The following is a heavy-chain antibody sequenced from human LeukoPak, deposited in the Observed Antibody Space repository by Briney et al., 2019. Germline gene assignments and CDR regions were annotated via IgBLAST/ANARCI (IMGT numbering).Heavy chain of an antibody. J-gene: IGHJ6*03. CDR3: AKGVAAGYYYYMDV. CDR2: ISRNSGSI. D-gene: IGHD6-13*01. V-gene: IGHV3-9*01. CDR1: GFTFDDYA. Sequence: PGGSLRLSCAASGFTFDDYAMHWVRQAPGKGLEWVSGISRNSGSIGYADSVKGRFTISRDNAKNSLYLQMNSPRAEDTALYYCAKGVAAGYYYYMDVWGKGTTVTVSS.